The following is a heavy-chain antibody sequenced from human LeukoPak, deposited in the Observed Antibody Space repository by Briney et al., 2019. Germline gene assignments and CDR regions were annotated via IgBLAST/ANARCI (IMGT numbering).Heavy chain of an antibody. CDR1: GFSFSSYR. CDR3: AKSTEPAAMNSASSFGY. J-gene: IGHJ4*02. CDR2: ISSNNGYI. Sequence: GGSLRLSCAASGFSFSSYRMNWVRQAPGKGLEWVASISSNNGYIYYADSVKGRFTISRDNGENSLHLQMNSLRAEDAAVYYCAKSTEPAAMNSASSFGYWGQGTLVTVSS. D-gene: IGHD2-2*01. V-gene: IGHV3-21*01.